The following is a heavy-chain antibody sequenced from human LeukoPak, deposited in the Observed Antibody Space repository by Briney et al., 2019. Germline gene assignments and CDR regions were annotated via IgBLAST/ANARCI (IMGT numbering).Heavy chain of an antibody. J-gene: IGHJ4*02. V-gene: IGHV3-23*01. CDR3: AKDVKEYSSGWYEGY. Sequence: PGGSLRLSCAASGFTFSSYWVSWVRQAPGKGLEWVSAISGSGGSTYYADSVKGRFTISRDNSKNTLYLQMNSLRAEDTAVYYCAKDVKEYSSGWYEGYWGQGTLVTVSS. CDR1: GFTFSSYW. CDR2: ISGSGGST. D-gene: IGHD6-19*01.